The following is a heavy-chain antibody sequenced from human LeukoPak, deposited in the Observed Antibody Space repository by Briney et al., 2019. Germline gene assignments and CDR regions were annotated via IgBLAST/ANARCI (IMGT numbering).Heavy chain of an antibody. CDR3: ARANYYGSGGRDYAFDI. CDR1: GGSISSYY. J-gene: IGHJ3*02. V-gene: IGHV4-59*01. CDR2: IYYSGST. Sequence: SETLSLTCTVSGGSISSYYWSWIRQPPGKGLEWIGYIYYSGSTNYNPSLKSRVTISVDTSKNQFSLKLSSVTAADTAVYYCARANYYGSGGRDYAFDIWGQGTMVTVSS. D-gene: IGHD3-10*01.